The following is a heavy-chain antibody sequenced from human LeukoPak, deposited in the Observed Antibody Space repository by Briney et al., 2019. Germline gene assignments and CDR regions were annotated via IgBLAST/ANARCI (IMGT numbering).Heavy chain of an antibody. J-gene: IGHJ4*02. CDR1: GYTFNTYA. Sequence: ASVKVSCKASGYTFNTYAMNWVRQAPGQGLEWTGWINTNTGKPTYVQGSRGRFEFSLDTSVSTAYLQISSLKTEDTAVYYCARSGADNWNYEFDYWGQGTLVTVSS. V-gene: IGHV7-4-1*02. D-gene: IGHD1-7*01. CDR3: ARSGADNWNYEFDY. CDR2: INTNTGKP.